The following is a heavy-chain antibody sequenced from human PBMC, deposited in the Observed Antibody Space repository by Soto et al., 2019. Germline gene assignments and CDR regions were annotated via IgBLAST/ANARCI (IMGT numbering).Heavy chain of an antibody. CDR2: ISWDGGST. V-gene: IGHV3-43*01. CDR1: GFTFDDYT. D-gene: IGHD6-6*01. J-gene: IGHJ4*02. CDR3: AKDYVEYSSSLPDY. Sequence: PGGSLRLSCAASGFTFDDYTMHWVRQAPGKGLEWVSLISWDGGSTYYADSVKGRFTISRDNSKNSLYLQMNSLRTEDTALYYCAKDYVEYSSSLPDYWGQGTLVTVSS.